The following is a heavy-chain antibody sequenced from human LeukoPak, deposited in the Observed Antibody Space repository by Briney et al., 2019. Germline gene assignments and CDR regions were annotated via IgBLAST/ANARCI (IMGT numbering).Heavy chain of an antibody. CDR1: GYTFSGYY. CDR2: INPNIGGA. V-gene: IGHV1-2*02. D-gene: IGHD6-19*01. Sequence: ASLKVSCEASGYTFSGYYMRWVRQAPRQGREWRGWINPNIGGAHYARKFQGRVTMDRETSIRTVYMQLSSLRSEDTAVYFCARGGPQWLVLRKRFYFDSWGQGTLVTVSS. CDR3: ARGGPQWLVLRKRFYFDS. J-gene: IGHJ4*02.